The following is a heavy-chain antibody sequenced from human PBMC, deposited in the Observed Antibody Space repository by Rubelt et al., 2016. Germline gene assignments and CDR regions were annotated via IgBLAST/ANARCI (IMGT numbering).Heavy chain of an antibody. J-gene: IGHJ4*02. CDR1: GYTFTSYA. V-gene: IGHV1-3*01. CDR2: INAGNGNT. Sequence: QVQLVQSGAEVKKPGASVKVSCKASGYTFTSYAMHWVRQAPGQRLEWMGWINAGNGNTKYSQNFQGRVTITRDTTASTTYMELSSLRSEDTAVYYCARDWVGTTDFDYWGQGTLVTVSS. CDR3: ARDWVGTTDFDY. D-gene: IGHD1-1*01.